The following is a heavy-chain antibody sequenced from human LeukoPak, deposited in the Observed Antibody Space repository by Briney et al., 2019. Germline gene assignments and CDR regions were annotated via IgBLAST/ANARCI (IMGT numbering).Heavy chain of an antibody. CDR2: ISSSGGST. CDR1: GFTFSDSY. V-gene: IGHV3-11*01. Sequence: GGSLRLSCAASGFTFSDSYMSWIRQAPGKGLEWLSYISSSGGSTYYAVSVKGRFTISRDNANNSLYLQMNSLSADDTAIYYCATGKRRYSNWGQGTLVTVSS. D-gene: IGHD3-9*01. J-gene: IGHJ4*02. CDR3: ATGKRRYSN.